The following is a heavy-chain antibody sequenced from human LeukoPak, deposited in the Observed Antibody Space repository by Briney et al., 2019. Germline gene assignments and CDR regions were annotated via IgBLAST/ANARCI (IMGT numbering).Heavy chain of an antibody. D-gene: IGHD2-2*01. J-gene: IGHJ6*03. CDR3: ARGQSRYCSSTSCSRQRYYYMDV. CDR2: INHSGST. CDR1: GGSFSGYY. Sequence: SETLSLTCAVYGGSFSGYYWSWIRQPPGKGLEWIGEINHSGSTNYNPSLKSRVTISVDTSKNQFSLKLSSVTAADTAVYYCARGQSRYCSSTSCSRQRYYYMDVWGKGTTVTVSS. V-gene: IGHV4-34*01.